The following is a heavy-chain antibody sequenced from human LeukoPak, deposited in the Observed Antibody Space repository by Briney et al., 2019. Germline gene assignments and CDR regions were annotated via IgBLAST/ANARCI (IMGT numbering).Heavy chain of an antibody. CDR1: GYTFTSYG. V-gene: IGHV1-18*01. D-gene: IGHD4-11*01. Sequence: GASVKVSCKASGYTFTSYGLSWVRQAPGQGLEFMGWTSAYNGNANYAQNLQGRVTMTTDTSTSTAYMELRSLRSDDTAVYYCATLLGDYSNKDYWGQGTLVTVSS. J-gene: IGHJ4*02. CDR3: ATLLGDYSNKDY. CDR2: TSAYNGNA.